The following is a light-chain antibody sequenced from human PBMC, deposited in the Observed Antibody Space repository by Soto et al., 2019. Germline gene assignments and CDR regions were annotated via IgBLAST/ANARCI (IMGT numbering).Light chain of an antibody. J-gene: IGKJ4*01. V-gene: IGKV3-15*01. CDR2: GAS. Sequence: EIVLTQSPGTLSLSPGERATLSCRASQSVSSNYLAWYQQKPGQAPRLLIYGASTRATDIPARFSGSGSGTEFTLTISDLQSADSAVYYCQQYNNWPPRLTFGGGTKVDIK. CDR3: QQYNNWPPRLT. CDR1: QSVSSN.